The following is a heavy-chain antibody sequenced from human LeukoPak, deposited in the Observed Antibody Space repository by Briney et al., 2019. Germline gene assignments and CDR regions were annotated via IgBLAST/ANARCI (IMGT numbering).Heavy chain of an antibody. CDR1: GGSISSSNW. CDR3: ARVGAPNYYGSGSYYQNWFDP. D-gene: IGHD3-10*01. V-gene: IGHV4-4*02. CDR2: IYHSGST. J-gene: IGHJ5*02. Sequence: SETLSLTCAVYGGSISSSNWWSWVRQPPGKGLEWIGEIYHSGSTNYNPSLKSRVTISVDKSKNQFSLKLSSVTAADTAVYYCARVGAPNYYGSGSYYQNWFDPWGQGTLVTVSS.